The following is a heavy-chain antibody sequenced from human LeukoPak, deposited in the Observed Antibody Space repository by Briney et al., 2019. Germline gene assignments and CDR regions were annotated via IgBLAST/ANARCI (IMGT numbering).Heavy chain of an antibody. V-gene: IGHV1-24*01. Sequence: GASVKVSCKVSGYTLTELSMHWVRQAPGKGLEWVGGFDPEDGETIYAQKFQGRVTMTEDTSTDTAYMELSSLRSEDTAVYYCATPILWFGELSTTTDYWGQGTLVTVSS. CDR3: ATPILWFGELSTTTDY. D-gene: IGHD3-10*01. CDR2: FDPEDGET. CDR1: GYTLTELS. J-gene: IGHJ4*02.